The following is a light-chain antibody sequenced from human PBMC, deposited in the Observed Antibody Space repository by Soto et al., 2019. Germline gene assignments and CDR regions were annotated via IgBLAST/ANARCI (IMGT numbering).Light chain of an antibody. V-gene: IGLV1-44*01. Sequence: QSVLPQPPSASGTPGQRVTISCSGSSSNIGSNTVNWYQQLPGTAPKLLIYSNNQRPSGVPDRFSGSKSGTSASLAISGLQSEDEADYYCAAWDDSLNGPEVVFGGGTKLTVL. CDR3: AAWDDSLNGPEVV. J-gene: IGLJ2*01. CDR2: SNN. CDR1: SSNIGSNT.